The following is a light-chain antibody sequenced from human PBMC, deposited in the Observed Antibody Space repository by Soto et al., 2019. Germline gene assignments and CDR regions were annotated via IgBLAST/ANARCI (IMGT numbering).Light chain of an antibody. Sequence: EIVLTQSPGTLSLSPGERATPSCRASQSVSTNYLAWYQQKPGQAPRLLIYGASSRATGIPDRFSGSGSGTEFSLTISRLEPEDFAVYYCPHYGISPFGGGTKVDIK. V-gene: IGKV3-20*01. CDR2: GAS. CDR1: QSVSTNY. J-gene: IGKJ4*01. CDR3: PHYGISP.